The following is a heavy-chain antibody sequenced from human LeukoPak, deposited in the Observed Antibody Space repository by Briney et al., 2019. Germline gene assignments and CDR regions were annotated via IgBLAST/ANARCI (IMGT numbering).Heavy chain of an antibody. CDR3: ARDRPGGSSLDY. Sequence: SETLSLTCTVSGDSISSSSYYWGWIRQPPGKGLEWIGQIFQTGSTYYNPSLRSRLTISLDTSKNHFSLKLNSVTAADTAVYYCARDRPGGSSLDYWGQGTLVTVSS. CDR1: GDSISSSSYY. V-gene: IGHV4-39*07. J-gene: IGHJ4*02. D-gene: IGHD6-13*01. CDR2: IFQTGST.